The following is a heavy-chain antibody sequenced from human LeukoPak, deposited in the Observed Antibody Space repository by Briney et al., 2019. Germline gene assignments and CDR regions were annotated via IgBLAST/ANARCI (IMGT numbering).Heavy chain of an antibody. Sequence: GGSLRLSCAASGFTFDDYAMHWVRQAPGKGLEWVSGISWNSGSIGYADSVKGRFTISRDNAKNSLYLQMNSLRAEDTALYYCAKGGGPDYYGSGSYSAVSVFFDYWGQGTLVTV. CDR1: GFTFDDYA. J-gene: IGHJ4*02. CDR3: AKGGGPDYYGSGSYSAVSVFFDY. D-gene: IGHD3-10*01. V-gene: IGHV3-9*01. CDR2: ISWNSGSI.